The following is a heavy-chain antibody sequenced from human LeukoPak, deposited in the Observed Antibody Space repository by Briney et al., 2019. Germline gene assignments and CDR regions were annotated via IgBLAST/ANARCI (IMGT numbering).Heavy chain of an antibody. CDR3: ARHILEEHWFDP. CDR2: IYYSGST. J-gene: IGHJ5*02. Sequence: SETLSLTCTVSGGSISSSSYYWGWIRQPPGKGLEWIGSIYYSGSTYYNPSLKRRFSISIDTSKNQFSLKVTPVTAADTAVYYCARHILEEHWFDPWGLGTLVIVSS. V-gene: IGHV4-39*01. CDR1: GGSISSSSYY. D-gene: IGHD1-1*01.